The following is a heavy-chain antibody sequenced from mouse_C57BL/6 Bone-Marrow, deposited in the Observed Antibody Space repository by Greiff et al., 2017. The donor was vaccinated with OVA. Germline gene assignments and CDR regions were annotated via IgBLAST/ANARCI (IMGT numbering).Heavy chain of an antibody. J-gene: IGHJ3*01. D-gene: IGHD2-2*01. CDR2: IYPGSGNT. Sequence: QVQLQQSGAELARPGASVKLSCKASGYTFTSYGISWVKQRTGQGLEWIGEIYPGSGNTYYNEKFKGKATLTADKSSSTAYMELRSLTSEDSAVYFCASPSYGYDRDLTYWGQGTLVTVSA. CDR1: GYTFTSYG. V-gene: IGHV1-81*01. CDR3: ASPSYGYDRDLTY.